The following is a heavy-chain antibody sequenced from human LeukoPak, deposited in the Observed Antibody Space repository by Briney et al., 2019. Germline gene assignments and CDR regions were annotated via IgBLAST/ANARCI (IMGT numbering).Heavy chain of an antibody. CDR2: INNDGSST. J-gene: IGHJ6*02. Sequence: GGSLRLSCAASGFTFSSYSMTWVRQAPGKGLEWVSRINNDGSSTAYADSVKGRFTISRDNAKNTLFLQMNSLRAEDTAVYYCARGRYYGMDVWGQGTTVTVSS. CDR1: GFTFSSYS. V-gene: IGHV3-74*01. CDR3: ARGRYYGMDV.